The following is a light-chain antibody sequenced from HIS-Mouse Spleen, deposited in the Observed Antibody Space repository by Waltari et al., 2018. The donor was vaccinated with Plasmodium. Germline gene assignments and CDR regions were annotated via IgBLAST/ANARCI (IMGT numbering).Light chain of an antibody. CDR2: DAS. J-gene: IGKJ4*01. V-gene: IGKV3-11*01. Sequence: EIVLTQSPATLSLSPGERATLSCRASQSVSSYLAWYQQKPGQAPRLLIYDASNRATGIPARFSGSASGTDFTLTISSLEPEDCAVYYCQQRSNWLTFGGGTKVEIK. CDR3: QQRSNWLT. CDR1: QSVSSY.